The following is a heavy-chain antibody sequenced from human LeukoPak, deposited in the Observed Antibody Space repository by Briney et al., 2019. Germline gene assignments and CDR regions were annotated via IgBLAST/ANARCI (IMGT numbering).Heavy chain of an antibody. Sequence: GGSLRLACGASGFTFSSYWMSWVRQAPGKGLEWVANIKQDGSETYYVDSLKGRFTISRDNAKSSLYLQMNSLRAEDTAVYYCARLGGNTKFVYWGQGTLVTVSS. CDR2: IKQDGSET. J-gene: IGHJ4*02. D-gene: IGHD2-15*01. CDR3: ARLGGNTKFVY. CDR1: GFTFSSYW. V-gene: IGHV3-7*04.